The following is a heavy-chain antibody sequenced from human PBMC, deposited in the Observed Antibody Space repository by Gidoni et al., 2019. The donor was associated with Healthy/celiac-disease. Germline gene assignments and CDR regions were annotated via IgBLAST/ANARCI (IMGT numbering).Heavy chain of an antibody. V-gene: IGHV4-34*01. CDR2: INHSGST. CDR1: GGSFSGYY. CDR3: AVGIAAAGRPFDY. J-gene: IGHJ4*02. Sequence: QVQLQQWGAGLLKPSETLSLTCAVYGGSFSGYYWSWIRQPPGKGLEWIGEINHSGSTNYNPSLKSRVTRSVDTSKNQFSRKLSSVTAADTAVYYCAVGIAAAGRPFDYWGQGTLVTVSS. D-gene: IGHD6-13*01.